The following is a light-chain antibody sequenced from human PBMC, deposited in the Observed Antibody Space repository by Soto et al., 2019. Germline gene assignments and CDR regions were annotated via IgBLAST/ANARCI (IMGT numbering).Light chain of an antibody. V-gene: IGKV1-39*01. CDR3: QQIYSTLLT. Sequence: DIQMTQSPSSLSASVGDRVTITCRASQSISSYLNWYQQKPGKAPKLLIYAASSLQSGVPSRFSGSGSGTDFTLTISSLQPEDFATYYCQQIYSTLLTFGGGTRVDTK. CDR1: QSISSY. CDR2: AAS. J-gene: IGKJ4*01.